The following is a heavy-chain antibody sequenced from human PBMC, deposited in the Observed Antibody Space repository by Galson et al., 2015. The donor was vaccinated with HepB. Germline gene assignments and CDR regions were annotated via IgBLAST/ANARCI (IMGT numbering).Heavy chain of an antibody. V-gene: IGHV1-69*13. CDR2: IIPIFGTT. CDR1: GGTFSSYA. CDR3: ARTDYSNFEDYYYYYGMDV. D-gene: IGHD4-11*01. J-gene: IGHJ6*02. Sequence: SVKVSCKASGGTFSSYAISWVRQAPGQGLEWMGGIIPIFGTTNYAQKFQGRVTITADESTSTAYMELSSLRSEDTAVYYCARTDYSNFEDYYYYYGMDVWGQGTTVTVPS.